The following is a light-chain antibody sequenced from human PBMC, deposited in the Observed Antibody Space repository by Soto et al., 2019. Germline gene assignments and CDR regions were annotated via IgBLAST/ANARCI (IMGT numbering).Light chain of an antibody. CDR2: GAS. CDR1: QSVKSS. J-gene: IGKJ1*01. Sequence: EIMMTQSPATLSVSPGERATLSCRASQSVKSSLAWYQQKPAQAPRLLISGASARATGIPARFSGGGSGTDFTLTISSLEPEDFAVYYCQQRSDWPWTFGQGTKVDI. CDR3: QQRSDWPWT. V-gene: IGKV3-11*01.